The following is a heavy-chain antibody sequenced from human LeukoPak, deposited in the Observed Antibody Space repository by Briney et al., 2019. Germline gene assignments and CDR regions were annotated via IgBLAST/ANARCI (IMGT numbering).Heavy chain of an antibody. D-gene: IGHD3-10*01. CDR3: ARDQGRMVRGYYYYYYIDV. J-gene: IGHJ6*03. CDR2: ISAYNGNT. CDR1: GYTFTSYG. V-gene: IGHV1-18*01. Sequence: ASVKVSCKASGYTFTSYGISWVRQAPGQGLEWMGWISAYNGNTNYAQKLQGRVTMTTDTSTSTAYMELRSLRSDDTAVYYCARDQGRMVRGYYYYYYIDVWGKGTTVTISS.